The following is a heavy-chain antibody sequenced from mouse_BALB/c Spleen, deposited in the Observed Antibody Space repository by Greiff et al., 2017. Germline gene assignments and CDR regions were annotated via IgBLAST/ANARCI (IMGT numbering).Heavy chain of an antibody. CDR2: ISTYSGNT. J-gene: IGHJ3*01. CDR1: GYTFTDYA. CDR3: AREYGSSYEGFAY. V-gene: IGHV1-67*01. Sequence: VQLQQSGPELVRPGVSVKISCKGSGYTFTDYAMHWVKQSHAKSLEWIGVISTYSGNTNYNQKFKGKATLTADTSSSTAYMQISSLTSEDSAVYFCAREYGSSYEGFAYWGQGTLVTVSA. D-gene: IGHD1-1*01.